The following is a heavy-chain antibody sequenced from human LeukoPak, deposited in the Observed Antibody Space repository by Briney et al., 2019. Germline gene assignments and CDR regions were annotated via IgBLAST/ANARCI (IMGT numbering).Heavy chain of an antibody. CDR1: GYSFTSYW. J-gene: IGHJ4*02. CDR2: IYPGDSDT. CDR3: ARELGYCSSTSCPDYFDY. D-gene: IGHD2-2*01. Sequence: KGGESLKISCKGSGYSFTSYWIGWVRPMPGKGLEWMGIIYPGDSDTRYSPSFQGQVTISADKSISTAYLQWSSLKASDTAMYYCARELGYCSSTSCPDYFDYWGQGTLVTVSS. V-gene: IGHV5-51*01.